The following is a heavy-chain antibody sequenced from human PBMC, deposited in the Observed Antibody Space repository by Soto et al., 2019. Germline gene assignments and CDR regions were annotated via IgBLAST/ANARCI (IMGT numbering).Heavy chain of an antibody. J-gene: IGHJ5*02. CDR1: GGSISSSSYY. V-gene: IGHV4-39*01. D-gene: IGHD2-15*01. Sequence: SETLSLTCTVSGGSISSSSYYWGWIRQPPGKGLEWIGSIYYSGSTYYNPSLKSRVTISVDTSKNQFSLKLSSVTAADTAVYYCARHQLVVVVAATPGWFDPWGQGTLVTVS. CDR3: ARHQLVVVVAATPGWFDP. CDR2: IYYSGST.